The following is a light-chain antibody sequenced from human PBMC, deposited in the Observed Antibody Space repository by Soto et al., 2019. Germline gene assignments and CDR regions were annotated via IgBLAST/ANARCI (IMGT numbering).Light chain of an antibody. CDR2: VAS. CDR3: QQGGGSLWT. J-gene: IGKJ1*01. CDR1: QAVRSDF. Sequence: EIVLTQSPGTLSMSPGERATLSCRASQAVRSDFLAWYQHKPGQAPRLVIYVASTRATGIPDRFSGSGSGTDFTLTISRLEPEDFAVYYCQQGGGSLWTFGQGTKVEIK. V-gene: IGKV3-20*01.